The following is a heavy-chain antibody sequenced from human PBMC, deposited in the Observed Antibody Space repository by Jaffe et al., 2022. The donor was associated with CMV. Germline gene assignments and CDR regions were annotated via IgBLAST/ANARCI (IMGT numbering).Heavy chain of an antibody. J-gene: IGHJ4*02. CDR1: GFTFSSYE. CDR3: ARPREAAAGGFDY. Sequence: EVQLVESGGGLVQPGGSLRLSCAASGFTFSSYEMNWVRQAPGKGLEWVSYISSSGSTIYYADSVKGRFTISRDNAKNSLYLQMNSLRAEDTAVYYCARPREAAAGGFDYWGQGTLVTVSS. CDR2: ISSSGSTI. D-gene: IGHD6-13*01. V-gene: IGHV3-48*03.